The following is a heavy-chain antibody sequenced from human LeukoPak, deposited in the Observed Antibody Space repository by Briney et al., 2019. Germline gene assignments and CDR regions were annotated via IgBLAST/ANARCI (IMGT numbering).Heavy chain of an antibody. CDR2: INHSGST. D-gene: IGHD6-19*01. V-gene: IGHV4-34*01. CDR3: ASSTPRVAVAGTWDAFDI. J-gene: IGHJ3*02. Sequence: SETLSLTCAVYGGSFSGYYWSWIRQPPGKGLEWIGEINHSGSTNYNPSLKSRVTISVDTSKNQFSLKLSSVTAADTAVYYCASSTPRVAVAGTWDAFDIWGQGTMVTVSS. CDR1: GGSFSGYY.